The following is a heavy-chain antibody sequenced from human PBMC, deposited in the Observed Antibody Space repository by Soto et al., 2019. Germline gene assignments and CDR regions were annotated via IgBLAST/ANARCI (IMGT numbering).Heavy chain of an antibody. CDR2: IIPIFGTA. V-gene: IGHV1-69*13. Sequence: SVKVSCKASGGTFSSYAISWVRQAPGQGLEWMGGIIPIFGTASYAQKFQGRVTITADESTSTAYMELSSLRSEDTAVYYCARETLYSNYVAYYYGMDVWGQGTTVTVSS. J-gene: IGHJ6*02. D-gene: IGHD4-4*01. CDR3: ARETLYSNYVAYYYGMDV. CDR1: GGTFSSYA.